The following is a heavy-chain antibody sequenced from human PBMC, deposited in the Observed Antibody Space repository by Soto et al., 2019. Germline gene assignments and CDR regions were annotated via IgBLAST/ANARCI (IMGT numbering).Heavy chain of an antibody. V-gene: IGHV1-8*02. D-gene: IGHD7-27*01. CDR1: GYTFTSYD. CDR3: ATTTFLTGGYYYYMDV. CDR2: MNPNSGNT. Sequence: ASVKVSCKASGYTFTSYDINWVRQATGQGLEWMGWMNPNSGNTGYAQKFQGRVTMTRNTSISTAYMELSSLRSEDTAVYYCATTTFLTGGYYYYMDVWGKGTTVTVSS. J-gene: IGHJ6*03.